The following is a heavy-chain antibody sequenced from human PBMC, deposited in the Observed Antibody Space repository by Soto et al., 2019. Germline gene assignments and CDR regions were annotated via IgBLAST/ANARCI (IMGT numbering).Heavy chain of an antibody. V-gene: IGHV4-34*01. Sequence: QVQLQQWGAGLLKPSETLSLTCAIYGGPFSGYYWNWIRQPPGKGLEGIGEINHGGYTNYNPSLMSRVTVSVYTSKNQFSLKLTSVTAADTAVYYCARDRQRGYCTGDSCYSYVDYLGQGTQVIVSS. CDR1: GGPFSGYY. D-gene: IGHD2-15*01. J-gene: IGHJ4*02. CDR2: INHGGYT. CDR3: ARDRQRGYCTGDSCYSYVDY.